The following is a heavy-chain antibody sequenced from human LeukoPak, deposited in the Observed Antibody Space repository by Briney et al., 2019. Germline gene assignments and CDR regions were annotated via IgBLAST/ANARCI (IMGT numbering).Heavy chain of an antibody. Sequence: ASVKVSCKASGYTFTGYYMHWVRQAPGQGLEWMGWINPNSGGTNYEQKFQGRVTMTRDTSISIAYMELSRLRSDDTAVYYCASDAHKTKIWSGYIRFDPWGQGTLVTVPS. V-gene: IGHV1-2*02. CDR1: GYTFTGYY. D-gene: IGHD3-3*01. CDR2: INPNSGGT. J-gene: IGHJ5*02. CDR3: ASDAHKTKIWSGYIRFDP.